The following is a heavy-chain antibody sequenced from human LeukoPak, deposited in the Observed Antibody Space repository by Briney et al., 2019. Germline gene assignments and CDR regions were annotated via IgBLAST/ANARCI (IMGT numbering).Heavy chain of an antibody. CDR3: AKDQDFWSGYYTEYYFDY. Sequence: GGSLRLSCAASGFTFSSYWMSWVRQAPGKGLEWVANIKQDGSEKYYVDSVKGRFTISRDNSKNTLYLQMNSLRAEDTAVYYCAKDQDFWSGYYTEYYFDYWGQGTLVTVSS. CDR2: IKQDGSEK. CDR1: GFTFSSYW. V-gene: IGHV3-7*01. D-gene: IGHD3-3*01. J-gene: IGHJ4*02.